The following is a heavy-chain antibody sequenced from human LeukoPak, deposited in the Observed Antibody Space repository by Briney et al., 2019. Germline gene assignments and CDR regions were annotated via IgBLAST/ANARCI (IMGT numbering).Heavy chain of an antibody. D-gene: IGHD4-17*01. CDR3: ARGNDGDYDDYYYGMDV. V-gene: IGHV3-7*01. CDR2: IKQDGSEK. Sequence: GGSLRLSCAASGFTFSSYWMSWVRQAPGKGLEWVANIKQDGSEKYCVDSVKGRFTISRDNAKNSLYLQMNSLRAEDTAVYYCARGNDGDYDDYYYGMDVWGQGTTVTVSS. J-gene: IGHJ6*02. CDR1: GFTFSSYW.